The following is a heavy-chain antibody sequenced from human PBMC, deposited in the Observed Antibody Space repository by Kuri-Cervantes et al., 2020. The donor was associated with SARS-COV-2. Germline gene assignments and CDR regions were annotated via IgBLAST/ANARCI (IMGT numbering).Heavy chain of an antibody. CDR1: GFTFSSYA. V-gene: IGHV3-30-3*01. D-gene: IGHD3-22*01. CDR3: ARDRNTMIVVIINIDY. J-gene: IGHJ4*02. CDR2: VSYDGSNK. Sequence: GESLKISCAASGFTFSSYAMHWIRQAPGKGLEWVAIVSYDGSNKYYADSVKGRFTISRDNSKNTLYLQMDSLRTEDTAVYYCARDRNTMIVVIINIDYWGQGALVTVSS.